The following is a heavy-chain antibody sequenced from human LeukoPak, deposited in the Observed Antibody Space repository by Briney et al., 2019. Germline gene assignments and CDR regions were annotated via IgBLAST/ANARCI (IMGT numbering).Heavy chain of an antibody. Sequence: SQTLSLTCTVSGGSISSGSYYWSWIRQPAGKGLEWIGRIYTSGSTNYNPSLKSRVTISVDTSKNQFSLKLSSVTAADTAVYYCARDMYGDGLDYWGEGTLVTVSS. V-gene: IGHV4-61*02. J-gene: IGHJ4*02. D-gene: IGHD4-17*01. CDR3: ARDMYGDGLDY. CDR2: IYTSGST. CDR1: GGSISSGSYY.